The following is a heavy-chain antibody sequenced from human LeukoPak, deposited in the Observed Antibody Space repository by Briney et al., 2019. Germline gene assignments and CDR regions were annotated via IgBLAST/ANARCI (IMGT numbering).Heavy chain of an antibody. CDR3: ARGGKGATLDY. CDR2: IYYSGST. CDR1: GGSISSSSYY. D-gene: IGHD4-23*01. Sequence: SETLSLTCTVSGGSISSSSYYWGWIRQPPGKGLEWIGSIYYSGSTYYNPSLKSRVTISVDTSKNQFSLKLSSVTAADTAVYYCARGGKGATLDYWGQGTLVTVSS. J-gene: IGHJ4*02. V-gene: IGHV4-39*07.